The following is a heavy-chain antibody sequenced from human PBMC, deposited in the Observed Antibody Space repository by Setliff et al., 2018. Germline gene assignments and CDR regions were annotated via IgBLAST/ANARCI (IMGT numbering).Heavy chain of an antibody. D-gene: IGHD3-10*01. Sequence: GGSLRLSCAASGFTFSNYAMNWVRQAPGKGLEWVSVIYSDGSSTYYGDSVKGRFTISRGNSQNTLYLQMNSLRAEDTAVYYCAKDRPQGVNGRSLDYWGRGALVTVSS. V-gene: IGHV3-23*03. CDR1: GFTFSNYA. CDR3: AKDRPQGVNGRSLDY. J-gene: IGHJ4*02. CDR2: IYSDGSST.